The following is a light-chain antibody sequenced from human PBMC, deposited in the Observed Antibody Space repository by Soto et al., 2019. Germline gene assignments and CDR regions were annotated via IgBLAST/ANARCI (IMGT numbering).Light chain of an antibody. J-gene: IGKJ5*01. CDR3: QQYGSSPNA. CDR2: GAS. Sequence: VLTQSPGTLSLSPGEGATRFCRASQRVTRTFLAWYQQKLGQAPRLLIYGASSRATGIPDRFSGSGSGTYFSLTISRLESEDFAVHFCQQYGSSPNAFGQGTRLDIK. CDR1: QRVTRTF. V-gene: IGKV3-20*01.